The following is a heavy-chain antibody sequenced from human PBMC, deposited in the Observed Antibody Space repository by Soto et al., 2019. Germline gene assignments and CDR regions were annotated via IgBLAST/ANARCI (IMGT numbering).Heavy chain of an antibody. CDR2: IYYSGST. D-gene: IGHD6-6*01. CDR3: AREYSSSSFDY. V-gene: IGHV4-59*01. Sequence: SETLSLTCTVSGGSISSYYWSWIRQPPGKGLEWIGYIYYSGSTNYNLSLKSRVTISVDTSKNQFSLKLSSVTAADTAVYYCAREYSSSSFDYWGQGTLVTVSS. J-gene: IGHJ4*02. CDR1: GGSISSYY.